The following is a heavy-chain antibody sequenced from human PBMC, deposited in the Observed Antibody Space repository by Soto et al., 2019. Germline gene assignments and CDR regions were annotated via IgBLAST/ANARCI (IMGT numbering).Heavy chain of an antibody. J-gene: IGHJ4*02. CDR2: IQSKADGGTT. D-gene: IGHD3-9*01. Sequence: EVRLVESGGGSVKPGGSLRLSCAASGFTFNNAWMNWVRQAPGKGLEWVGRIQSKADGGTTDYAAPVKGRFTISRDYSENTVYLQMNSLKTEDTAMYYCATRPLPHSDILTLFVYWGQGALVTVSS. CDR3: ATRPLPHSDILTLFVY. V-gene: IGHV3-15*07. CDR1: GFTFNNAW.